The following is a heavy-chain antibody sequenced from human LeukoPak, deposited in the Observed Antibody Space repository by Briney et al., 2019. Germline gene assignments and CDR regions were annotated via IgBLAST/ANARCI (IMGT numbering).Heavy chain of an antibody. V-gene: IGHV1-18*04. J-gene: IGHJ4*02. CDR1: GYTFTSYG. D-gene: IGHD6-19*01. Sequence: ASVKVSCKASGYTFTSYGISWVRQAPGQGLEWMGWISVYNGNTNYAQKLQGRVTMTTDTSTSTAYIELRSLKSDDTAVYYCARGYSSGSLLYWGQGTLVTVSS. CDR2: ISVYNGNT. CDR3: ARGYSSGSLLY.